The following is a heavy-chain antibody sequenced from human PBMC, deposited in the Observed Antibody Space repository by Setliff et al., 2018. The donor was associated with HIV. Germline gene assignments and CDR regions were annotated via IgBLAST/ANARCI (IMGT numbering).Heavy chain of an antibody. J-gene: IGHJ4*02. CDR1: GYTFTDYY. CDR3: ASFVFRDSTDVYYRPPGDHPLYYFDY. Sequence: ASVKVSCKASGYTFTDYYIHWVQQAPGKGLDWMGHIDPEDGETIYADNFQGRVTMTADRSTNTAYMELGSLRSEDTAVYYCASFVFRDSTDVYYRPPGDHPLYYFDYWAQGTLVTVSS. V-gene: IGHV1-69-2*01. D-gene: IGHD3-10*01. CDR2: IDPEDGET.